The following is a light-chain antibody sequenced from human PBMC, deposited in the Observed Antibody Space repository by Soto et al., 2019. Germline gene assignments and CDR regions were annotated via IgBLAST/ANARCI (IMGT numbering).Light chain of an antibody. J-gene: IGKJ4*01. CDR3: HQYYSSIT. CDR1: QDVDSNF. Sequence: DISLTQSPGTLSLSPGERATLSCRASQDVDSNFLAWYQQRPGQAPRLLIYGSSRRATGIPDRFSGSGSGTDFTLTSSRVGPEDIAVYFCHQYYSSITFGGGTKVEVK. V-gene: IGKV3-20*01. CDR2: GSS.